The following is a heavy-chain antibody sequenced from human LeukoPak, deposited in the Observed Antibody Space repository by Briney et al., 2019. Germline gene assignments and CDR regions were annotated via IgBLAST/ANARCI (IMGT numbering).Heavy chain of an antibody. CDR3: ARDWHWGSDY. D-gene: IGHD7-27*01. CDR2: IRQDGSDK. Sequence: GGSLRLSCAASGFTFSGFWMTWVRQAPGKGLEWVANIRQDGSDKNFVDSVKGRFTISRDNAKNSLYLQMNNLRVEDTAVYYCARDWHWGSDYWGQGTLVTVSS. J-gene: IGHJ4*02. V-gene: IGHV3-7*05. CDR1: GFTFSGFW.